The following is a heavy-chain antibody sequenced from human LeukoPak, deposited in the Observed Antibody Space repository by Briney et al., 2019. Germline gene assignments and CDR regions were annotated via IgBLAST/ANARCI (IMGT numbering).Heavy chain of an antibody. V-gene: IGHV4-38-2*02. CDR3: AREVDDSSGYPFDY. D-gene: IGHD3-22*01. Sequence: PSETLSLTCTVSGGSISSHYWGWIRQPPGKGLEWIGSIYHSGSTYYNPSLKSRVTISVDTSKNQFSLKLSSVTAADTAVYYCAREVDDSSGYPFDYWGQGTLVTVSS. CDR1: GGSISSHY. J-gene: IGHJ4*02. CDR2: IYHSGST.